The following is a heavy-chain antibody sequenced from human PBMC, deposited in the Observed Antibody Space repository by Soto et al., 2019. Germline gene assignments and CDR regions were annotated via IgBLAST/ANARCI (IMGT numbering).Heavy chain of an antibody. CDR1: VGTFSSYT. V-gene: IGHV1-69*06. CDR3: ARSLGRGWTPY. CDR2: IIPVFNTT. D-gene: IGHD6-19*01. J-gene: IGHJ4*02. Sequence: QVHLVQSEAEVNKPGSSVKVSCKASVGTFSSYTVSWVRQAPGQGLEWVGGIIPVFNTTYYAQKFQGRVTILADKSTSTAYMELSNLRSEDTAVYYCARSLGRGWTPYWGQGTLVTVSS.